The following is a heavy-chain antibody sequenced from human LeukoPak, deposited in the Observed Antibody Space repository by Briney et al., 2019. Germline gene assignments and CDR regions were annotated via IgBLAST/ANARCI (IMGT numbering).Heavy chain of an antibody. V-gene: IGHV3-30-3*01. CDR2: ISYDGSNQ. Sequence: GRSLRLSCAASGFTFTNYAMHWVRQAPGKGLEWVAVISYDGSNQYYADSVKGRFTISRDNSKNMLYLQMNSLRTEDTAVYYCGRSYSGYCSSSRCYAGDYWGQGTLVTVSS. CDR3: GRSYSGYCSSSRCYAGDY. D-gene: IGHD2-2*03. J-gene: IGHJ4*02. CDR1: GFTFTNYA.